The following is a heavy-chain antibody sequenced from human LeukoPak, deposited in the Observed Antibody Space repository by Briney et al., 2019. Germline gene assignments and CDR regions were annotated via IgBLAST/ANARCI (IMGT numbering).Heavy chain of an antibody. J-gene: IGHJ5*02. D-gene: IGHD6-13*01. CDR2: IYYSGST. V-gene: IGHV4-59*01. CDR3: ARSSSWYWFDP. Sequence: SETLSLTCSVAGDSFSSYYWNWIRQPPGKGLEWIGYIYYSGSTNYNPSLKSRVTISVDTSKNQFSLKLSSVTAADTAVYYCARSSSWYWFDPWGQGTLVTVSS. CDR1: GDSFSSYY.